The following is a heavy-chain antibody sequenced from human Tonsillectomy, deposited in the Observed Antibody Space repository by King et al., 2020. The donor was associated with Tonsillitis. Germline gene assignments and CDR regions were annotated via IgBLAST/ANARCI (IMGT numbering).Heavy chain of an antibody. D-gene: IGHD4-17*01. Sequence: VQLQQWGAGLLKPSETLSLTCAVYGGSFSGYYWSWIRQPPGKGLEWIGEINHSGSTNYNPSLKSRVTISVDTSKNQFSLRLSSVTAADTAVYYCARVGYGTYFDYWGQGTLVTVSS. CDR3: ARVGYGTYFDY. V-gene: IGHV4-34*01. J-gene: IGHJ4*02. CDR2: INHSGST. CDR1: GGSFSGYY.